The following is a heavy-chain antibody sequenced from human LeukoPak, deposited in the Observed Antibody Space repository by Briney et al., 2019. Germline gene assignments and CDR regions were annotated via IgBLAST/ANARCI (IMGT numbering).Heavy chain of an antibody. Sequence: SSETLSLTCTVSGGSISSYYWSWIRQPPGKGLEWIGYIYYSGNTNYNPSLKSRVTISADTSKNQFSLKLSSVTAADTAMYYCARQRDNALSYFDYWGQGTLVTVFS. CDR1: GGSISSYY. CDR2: IYYSGNT. CDR3: ARQRDNALSYFDY. V-gene: IGHV4-59*08. J-gene: IGHJ4*02. D-gene: IGHD1-14*01.